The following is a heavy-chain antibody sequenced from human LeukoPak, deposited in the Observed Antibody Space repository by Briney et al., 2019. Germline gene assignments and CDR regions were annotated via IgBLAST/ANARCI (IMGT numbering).Heavy chain of an antibody. J-gene: IGHJ4*02. CDR2: ISGSGGDT. CDR1: GFTFRTYG. Sequence: RGSLRLSCAASGFTFRTYGMSWVRQAPGKGLEWVSGISGSGGDTYYADSVKGRFTVSRDNSKNTLYLQINSLRDEDTAVYYCAKDDAWLQYNDWGQGTLVTVSS. V-gene: IGHV3-23*01. D-gene: IGHD5-24*01. CDR3: AKDDAWLQYND.